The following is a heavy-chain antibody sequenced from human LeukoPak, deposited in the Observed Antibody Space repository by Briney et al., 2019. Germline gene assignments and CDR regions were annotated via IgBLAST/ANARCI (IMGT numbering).Heavy chain of an antibody. V-gene: IGHV4-39*01. D-gene: IGHD2-15*01. Sequence: SETLSLTCTVSGGSISSSSYYWGWIRQPPGKGLEWIGSIYYSGSTYYNPSLKSRVTISVDTSKNQFSLKLSSVTAADTAVYCCARRGRGAHCSGGSCYPSSYWYFDLWGRGTLVTVSS. CDR2: IYYSGST. CDR3: ARRGRGAHCSGGSCYPSSYWYFDL. CDR1: GGSISSSSYY. J-gene: IGHJ2*01.